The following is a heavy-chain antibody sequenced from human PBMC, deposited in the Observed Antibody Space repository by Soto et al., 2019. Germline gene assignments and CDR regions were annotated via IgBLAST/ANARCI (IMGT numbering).Heavy chain of an antibody. CDR3: ARDADYGGSRGGMDV. V-gene: IGHV4-31*03. Sequence: VRLEESGPGLVKPSETLSLICSVSGGSVNNANYFWNWIRHHPENGLEWIGYIYYSRSTRYNPSFKSRVTLSIDTSKNQFSLSLNSVTVADTAVYFCARDADYGGSRGGMDVWGRGTTVTVSS. J-gene: IGHJ6*02. CDR2: IYYSRST. CDR1: GGSVNNANYF. D-gene: IGHD4-17*01.